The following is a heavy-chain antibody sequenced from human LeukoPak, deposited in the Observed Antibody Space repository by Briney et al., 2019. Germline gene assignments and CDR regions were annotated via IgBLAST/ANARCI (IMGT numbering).Heavy chain of an antibody. J-gene: IGHJ4*02. Sequence: GGSLRLSCAASGFTFSSYAMSWVRQAPGKGLEWVSSISSSSNYIYYADSVEGRFTISRDNAKNSLYLQMNSLRAEDTAVYYCARDPSAAGRGDLDSWGQGTLVTVSS. CDR3: ARDPSAAGRGDLDS. CDR1: GFTFSSYA. CDR2: ISSSSNYI. D-gene: IGHD6-13*01. V-gene: IGHV3-21*01.